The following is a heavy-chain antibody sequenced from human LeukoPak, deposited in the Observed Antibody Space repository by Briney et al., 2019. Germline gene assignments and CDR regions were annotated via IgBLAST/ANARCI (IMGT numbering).Heavy chain of an antibody. Sequence: SVKVSCKASGGTFSSYAISWVRQAPGQGLEWMGGIIPIFGTANYAQKFQGRVTITTDESTSTACMELSSLRSEDTAVYYCAGREDSLGYMDVWGKGTTVTVSS. CDR2: IIPIFGTA. J-gene: IGHJ6*03. CDR3: AGREDSLGYMDV. V-gene: IGHV1-69*05. CDR1: GGTFSSYA. D-gene: IGHD5-18*01.